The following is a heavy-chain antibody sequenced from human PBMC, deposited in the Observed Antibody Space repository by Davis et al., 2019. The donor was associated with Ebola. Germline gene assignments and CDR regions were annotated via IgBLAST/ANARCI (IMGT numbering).Heavy chain of an antibody. CDR3: ARVPIVATIRADY. CDR2: ISSSSTI. Sequence: GESLKISCAASGFTFSSYEMNWVRQAPGKGLEWVSYISSSSTIYYADSVKGRFTISRDNAKNSLYLQMNSLRDEDTAVYYCARVPIVATIRADYWGQGTLVTVSS. V-gene: IGHV3-48*02. D-gene: IGHD5-12*01. CDR1: GFTFSSYE. J-gene: IGHJ4*02.